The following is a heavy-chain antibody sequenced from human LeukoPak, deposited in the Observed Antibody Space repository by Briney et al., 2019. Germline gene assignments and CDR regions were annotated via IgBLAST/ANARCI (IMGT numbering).Heavy chain of an antibody. Sequence: PGGSLRLSCAASGFTFSSYAMHWVRQAPGKGLEWVAVISYDEGKKYYADSVKGRFTISRDNSKNTLYLQMNSLRAEDTAVYYCARGHTVTTYLDYWGQGTLVTVSS. CDR3: ARGHTVTTYLDY. D-gene: IGHD4-11*01. CDR1: GFTFSSYA. CDR2: ISYDEGKK. J-gene: IGHJ4*02. V-gene: IGHV3-30-3*01.